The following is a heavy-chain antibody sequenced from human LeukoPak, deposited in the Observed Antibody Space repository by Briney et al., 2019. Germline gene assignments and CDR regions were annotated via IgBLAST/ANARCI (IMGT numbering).Heavy chain of an antibody. Sequence: GGSLRLSCAASGFTFDDYAMHWVRQAPGKGLEWVSGISWNSGSIGYADSVKGRFAISRDNAKNSLYLQMNSLRAEDTAVYYCASGGNQLDYWGQGTLVTVSS. D-gene: IGHD4-23*01. CDR3: ASGGNQLDY. CDR1: GFTFDDYA. CDR2: ISWNSGSI. V-gene: IGHV3-9*01. J-gene: IGHJ4*02.